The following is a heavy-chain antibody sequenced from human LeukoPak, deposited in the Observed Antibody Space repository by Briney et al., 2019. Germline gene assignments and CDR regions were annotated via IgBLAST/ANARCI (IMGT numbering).Heavy chain of an antibody. D-gene: IGHD2-15*01. CDR1: GFTFSDYY. CDR2: IRYDGSNK. J-gene: IGHJ3*02. Sequence: GGSLRLSCAASGFTFSDYYMSWIRQAPGKGLEWVAFIRYDGSNKYYADSVKGRFTISRDNSKNTLYLQMNSLRAEDTAVYYCAKSLVVAALNDAFDIWGQGTMVTVSS. V-gene: IGHV3-30*02. CDR3: AKSLVVAALNDAFDI.